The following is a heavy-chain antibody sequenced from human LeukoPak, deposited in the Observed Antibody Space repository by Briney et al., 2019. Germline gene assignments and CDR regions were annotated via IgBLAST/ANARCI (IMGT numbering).Heavy chain of an antibody. CDR1: GFMFSSNW. CDR2: INSDGSST. V-gene: IGHV3-74*01. CDR3: ARDQIIVATILDYYYGMDV. J-gene: IGHJ6*02. D-gene: IGHD5-12*01. Sequence: QSGGSLRLSCAASGFMFSSNWMHWVRQAPGKGLVWVSRINSDGSSTSYADSVKGRFTISRDNAKNSLYLQMNSLRAEDTAVYYCARDQIIVATILDYYYGMDVWGQGTTVTVSS.